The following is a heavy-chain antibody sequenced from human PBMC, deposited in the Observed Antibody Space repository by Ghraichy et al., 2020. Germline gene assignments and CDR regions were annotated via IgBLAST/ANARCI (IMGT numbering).Heavy chain of an antibody. Sequence: GGSLRLSCAASGFTFSSYAMSWVRQAPGKGLEWVSAISGGGGSTYSADSVKGRFTISRDNSKNTLYLQMNSLRAEDTAVYYCAKGYSYGSGSYYPPNDYWGQGTLVTVSS. CDR2: ISGGGGST. J-gene: IGHJ4*02. CDR3: AKGYSYGSGSYYPPNDY. CDR1: GFTFSSYA. V-gene: IGHV3-23*01. D-gene: IGHD3-10*01.